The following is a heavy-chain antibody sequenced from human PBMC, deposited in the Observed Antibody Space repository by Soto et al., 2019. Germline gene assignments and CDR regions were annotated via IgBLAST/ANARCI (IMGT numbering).Heavy chain of an antibody. CDR3: ARPYCSNSTCYGNIDH. D-gene: IGHD2-15*01. CDR2: ITYASSII. CDR1: GFTFSSYQ. Sequence: DVQLVESGGGLVQPGGSLRLSCVASGFTFSSYQMNWVRQAPGKGLEWISYITYASSIIYYAKSVKGRFTVSRDNAKNSLYLQLNHLRAEDTAVYYCARPYCSNSTCYGNIDHWGQGTLVTVSS. V-gene: IGHV3-48*03. J-gene: IGHJ4*02.